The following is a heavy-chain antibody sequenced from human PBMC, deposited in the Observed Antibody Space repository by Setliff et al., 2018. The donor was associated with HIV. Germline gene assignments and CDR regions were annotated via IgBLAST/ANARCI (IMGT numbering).Heavy chain of an antibody. V-gene: IGHV3-48*01. CDR2: ITSTGINI. CDR1: GFTFSNYN. Sequence: PSETLSLSCAASGFTFSNYNMNWVRQAPGKGLEWISFITSTGINIYYTDSVKGRFTVSRDNARNSLYLQMDSLRVEDTAVYYCLGESSAAFDIWGQGTMVTVS. J-gene: IGHJ3*02. CDR3: LGESSAAFDI. D-gene: IGHD3-10*01.